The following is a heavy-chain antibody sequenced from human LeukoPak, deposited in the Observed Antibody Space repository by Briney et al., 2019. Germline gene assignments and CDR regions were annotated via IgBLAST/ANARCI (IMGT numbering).Heavy chain of an antibody. D-gene: IGHD3-3*01. CDR2: ISSSSSTI. Sequence: XSXXXVRQAPGKGLEWVXYISSSSSTIYYADSVKGRFTISRDNAKNSLYLQMNSLRDEDTAVYYCARARLRFLEWLGIRDSDYWGQGTLVTVSS. J-gene: IGHJ4*02. CDR1: XS. V-gene: IGHV3-48*02. CDR3: ARARLRFLEWLGIRDSDY.